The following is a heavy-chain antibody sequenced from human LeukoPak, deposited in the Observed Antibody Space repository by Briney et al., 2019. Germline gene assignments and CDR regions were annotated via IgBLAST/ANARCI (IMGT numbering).Heavy chain of an antibody. D-gene: IGHD2-2*01. Sequence: GSLRLSCAASGFTFSSYAMSWVRQAPGKGLEWVSAISGSGGSTYYADSVKGRFTISRDNSKNTLYLQMNSLRGEDTAVYYCAKDQIVVVPAAPDHFDYWGQGTLVTVSS. V-gene: IGHV3-23*01. CDR3: AKDQIVVVPAAPDHFDY. CDR2: ISGSGGST. CDR1: GFTFSSYA. J-gene: IGHJ4*02.